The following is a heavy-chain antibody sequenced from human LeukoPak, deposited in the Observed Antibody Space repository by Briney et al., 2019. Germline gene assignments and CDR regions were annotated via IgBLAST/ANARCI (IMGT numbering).Heavy chain of an antibody. V-gene: IGHV4-34*01. Sequence: SETLSLTCAVYGGSFSGYYWSWIRQPPGKGLEWIGEINHSGSTNYNPSLKSRVTISVDTSKNQFSLKLSSVTAADTAVYYCARRVLRYFDPTGFDPWGQGTLVTVSS. CDR3: ARRVLRYFDPTGFDP. J-gene: IGHJ5*02. D-gene: IGHD3-9*01. CDR1: GGSFSGYY. CDR2: INHSGST.